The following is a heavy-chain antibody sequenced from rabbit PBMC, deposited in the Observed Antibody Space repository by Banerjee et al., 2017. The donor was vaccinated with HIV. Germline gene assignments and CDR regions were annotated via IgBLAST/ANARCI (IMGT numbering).Heavy chain of an antibody. D-gene: IGHD6-1*01. CDR2: ISTGSGST. CDR1: GIDFSDYYF. J-gene: IGHJ4*01. Sequence: QSLEESGGDLVKPGASLTLTCTASGIDFSDYYFMCWVRQAPGKGLEWIGCISTGSGSTYYATWAKGRFTVSKTSSTTVTLRMTSLTAADTATYFCVRDPASDFGYVYDTIPNLWGPGTLVTVS. CDR3: VRDPASDFGYVYDTIPNL. V-gene: IGHV1S40*01.